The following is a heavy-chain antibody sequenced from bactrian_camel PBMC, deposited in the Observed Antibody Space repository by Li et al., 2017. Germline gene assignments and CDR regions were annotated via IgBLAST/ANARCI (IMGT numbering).Heavy chain of an antibody. CDR3: AAHSRRHNLCGPYTY. D-gene: IGHD1*01. V-gene: IGHV3S40*01. CDR2: MDGSGRT. J-gene: IGHJ4*01. CDR1: GFTFSSYD. Sequence: VQLVESGGGLVQPGGSLRLSCAASGFTFSSYDMSWVRQALGKERERVAYMDGSGRTTYADPVKGRFTVSKDNAKNTLYLEMNSLKPDDTAMYYCAAHSRRHNLCGPYTYWGQGTQVTV.